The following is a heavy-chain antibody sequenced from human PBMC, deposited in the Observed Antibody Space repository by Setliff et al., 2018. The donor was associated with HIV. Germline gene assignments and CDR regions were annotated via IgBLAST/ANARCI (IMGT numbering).Heavy chain of an antibody. CDR2: ISQSGKT. Sequence: KTSETLSLTCAVSADSIGTNHWWNWVRQPPGKGLEWIGEISQSGKTNYHPSLKSRITISMEASKTHFSLTLNSVTAADTAVYYCARAVAASATSVVDYWGQG. D-gene: IGHD6-13*01. J-gene: IGHJ4*02. CDR3: ARAVAASATSVVDY. V-gene: IGHV4-4*02. CDR1: ADSIGTNHW.